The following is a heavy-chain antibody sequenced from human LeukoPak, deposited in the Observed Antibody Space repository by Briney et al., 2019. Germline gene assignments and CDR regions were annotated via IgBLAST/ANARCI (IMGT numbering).Heavy chain of an antibody. CDR2: IYHSGST. CDR1: GYSISSGYY. D-gene: IGHD3-10*01. V-gene: IGHV4-38-2*02. CDR3: ARTRYYYNSRSYGAPYYFDY. Sequence: SETLSLTCTVSGYSISSGYYWGWIRQPPGRGLEWIGSIYHSGSTYYNPSLKSRVTISVDTSKNQFSLKLSSVTAADTAVYYCARTRYYYNSRSYGAPYYFDYWGQGTLVTVSS. J-gene: IGHJ4*02.